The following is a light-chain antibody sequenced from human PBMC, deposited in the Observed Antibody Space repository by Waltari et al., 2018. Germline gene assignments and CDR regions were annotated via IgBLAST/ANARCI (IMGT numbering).Light chain of an antibody. CDR3: SSYTRSRTYV. CDR2: DVR. CDR1: TTDVVAHNF. Sequence: QSPLTQPASVSGSPGQSIAISCTRTTTDVVAHNFVSWYQQHPGRAPKLIIYDVRNRPSGISERFAGSKFGNTASLTISGLQAEDEADYYCSSYTRSRTYVFGSGTKVTVL. J-gene: IGLJ1*01. V-gene: IGLV2-14*01.